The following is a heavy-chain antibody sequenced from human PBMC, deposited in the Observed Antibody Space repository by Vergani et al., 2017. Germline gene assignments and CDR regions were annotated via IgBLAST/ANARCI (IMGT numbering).Heavy chain of an antibody. J-gene: IGHJ4*01. D-gene: IGHD2/OR15-2a*01. CDR1: GFTFNNYA. Sequence: EVQLLESGGGLVQPGGSLRLSCAVSGFTFNNYAMNWVRQAPGKGLEWVSAISGSGGSVHYADSVKGRFSISRDNSKNTVFLQMHSLRAEDTAIYYCVKEKIDLGSYFFDSWGHGILVTVSS. CDR3: VKEKIDLGSYFFDS. CDR2: ISGSGGSV. V-gene: IGHV3-23*01.